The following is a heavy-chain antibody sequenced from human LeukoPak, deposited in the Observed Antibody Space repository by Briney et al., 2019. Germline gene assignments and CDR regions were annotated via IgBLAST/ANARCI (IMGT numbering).Heavy chain of an antibody. Sequence: GGSLRLSCAASGFTFSSYAMSWVRQTPGKGLEWVSGINWNGESTGYADSVKGRFTISRDNSKNTVYLQMNSLRAEDTAVYYCAKGSRDRYYDSITGYYYYGVDVWGQGTTVTVSS. J-gene: IGHJ6*02. D-gene: IGHD3-22*01. CDR3: AKGSRDRYYDSITGYYYYGVDV. CDR1: GFTFSSYA. V-gene: IGHV3-23*01. CDR2: INWNGEST.